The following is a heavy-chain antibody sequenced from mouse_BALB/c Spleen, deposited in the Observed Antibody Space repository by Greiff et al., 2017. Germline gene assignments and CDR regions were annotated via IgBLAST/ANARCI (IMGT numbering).Heavy chain of an antibody. Sequence: DVKLVESGGGLVKPGGSLKLSCAASGFTFSSYAMSWVRQTPEKRLEWVATISSGGSYTYYPDSVKGRFTISRDNAKNTLYLQMGSLRSEDTAMYYCARPYDGYIAYWGQGTLVTVSA. D-gene: IGHD2-3*01. J-gene: IGHJ3*01. CDR3: ARPYDGYIAY. CDR2: ISSGGSYT. V-gene: IGHV5-9-3*01. CDR1: GFTFSSYA.